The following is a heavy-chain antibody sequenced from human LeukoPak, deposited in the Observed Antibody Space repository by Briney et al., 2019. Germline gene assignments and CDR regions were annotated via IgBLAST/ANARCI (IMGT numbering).Heavy chain of an antibody. D-gene: IGHD5-18*01. Sequence: GGSLRLSCAATGLTFSSYGMSWVRQAPGKGLEWVSAISGSGGRTYYADSVKGRFTVSRDNSKNTLYLQMNSLRAEDTAVYYCARVKHTAMVTLLGYWGQGTLVTVSS. CDR2: ISGSGGRT. CDR3: ARVKHTAMVTLLGY. J-gene: IGHJ4*02. V-gene: IGHV3-23*01. CDR1: GLTFSSYG.